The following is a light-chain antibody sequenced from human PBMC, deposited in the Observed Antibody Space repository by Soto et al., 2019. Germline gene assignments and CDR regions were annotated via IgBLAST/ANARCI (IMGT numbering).Light chain of an antibody. V-gene: IGKV1-5*01. Sequence: DSQITQCPYTLSASGADRVTITCRRSQSISNCFAWYRQKPGKAPXXLIYDASSLESGVPSRFSGSESGTEFTLTIRSLPADEFATYYCQQYHQYWFGQGTKVDIK. CDR3: QQYHQYW. CDR2: DAS. CDR1: QSISNC. J-gene: IGKJ1*01.